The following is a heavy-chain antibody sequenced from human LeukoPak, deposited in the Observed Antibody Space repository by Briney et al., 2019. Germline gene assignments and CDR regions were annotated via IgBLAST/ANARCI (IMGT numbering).Heavy chain of an antibody. CDR1: GYTFTGFY. D-gene: IGHD4-17*01. V-gene: IGHV1-2*02. Sequence: ASVKVSCKASGYTFTGFYIHWVRQAPGQGLEWMGWINPNSGGTNYAQKFQGRVTMTRDTSISTAYMELNRLRSDDTAVYYCATDQDGDYLDSWGQGTLVTVSS. CDR3: ATDQDGDYLDS. J-gene: IGHJ4*02. CDR2: INPNSGGT.